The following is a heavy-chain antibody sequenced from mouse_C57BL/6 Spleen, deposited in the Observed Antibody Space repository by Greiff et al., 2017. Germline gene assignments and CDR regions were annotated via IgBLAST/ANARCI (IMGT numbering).Heavy chain of an antibody. Sequence: QVQLKQPGAELVMPGASVKLSCKASGYTFTSYWMHWVKQRPGQGLEWIGEIDPSDSYTNYNQKFKGKSTLTVDKSSSKAYMQLSSLTAEDSAVYYCARRIRSYFDDWGQGTTLTVSS. CDR1: GYTFTSYW. V-gene: IGHV1-69*01. CDR3: ARRIRSYFDD. J-gene: IGHJ2*01. CDR2: IDPSDSYT.